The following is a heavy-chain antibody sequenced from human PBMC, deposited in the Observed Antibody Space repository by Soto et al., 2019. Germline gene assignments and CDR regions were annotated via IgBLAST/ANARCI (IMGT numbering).Heavy chain of an antibody. Sequence: GGSLRLSCAASGFTFSSYWMHWVRQAPGKGLVWVSCINSDGSSTKYADSVKGRFTISRDNAKNTLYLQMNSLRAEDTAVYYCVRSKGGYSYGTPFDYWGQGTLVTVSS. CDR1: GFTFSSYW. J-gene: IGHJ4*02. V-gene: IGHV3-74*01. D-gene: IGHD5-18*01. CDR2: INSDGSST. CDR3: VRSKGGYSYGTPFDY.